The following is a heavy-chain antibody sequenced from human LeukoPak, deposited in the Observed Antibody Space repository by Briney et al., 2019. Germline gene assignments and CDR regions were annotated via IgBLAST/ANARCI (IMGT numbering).Heavy chain of an antibody. CDR2: IIPIFGTA. D-gene: IGHD5-12*01. Sequence: GASVKVSCKASGYTFTSYDINWVRQAPGQGLEWMGGIIPIFGTANYAQKFQGRVTITTDESTSTAYMELSSLRSEDTAVYYCARGRIYDRYDYYYYMDVWGKGTTVTVSS. V-gene: IGHV1-69*05. CDR3: ARGRIYDRYDYYYYMDV. J-gene: IGHJ6*03. CDR1: GYTFTSYD.